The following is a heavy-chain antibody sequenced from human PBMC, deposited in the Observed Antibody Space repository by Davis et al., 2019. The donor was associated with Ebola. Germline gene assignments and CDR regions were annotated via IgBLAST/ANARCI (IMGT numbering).Heavy chain of an antibody. Sequence: PGGSLRLSCAASGFTVSSNYMSWVRQAPGKGLEWVSVIYSGGSTYYADSVKGRFTISRDNSKNTLYLQMNSLRAEDTAVYYCAKDRGYYGSGMNYYYGMDVWGQGTTVTVSS. CDR2: IYSGGST. CDR1: GFTVSSNY. J-gene: IGHJ6*02. V-gene: IGHV3-53*05. CDR3: AKDRGYYGSGMNYYYGMDV. D-gene: IGHD3-10*01.